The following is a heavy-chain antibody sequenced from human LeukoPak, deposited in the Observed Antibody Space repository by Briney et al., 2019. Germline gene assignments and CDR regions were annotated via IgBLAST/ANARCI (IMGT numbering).Heavy chain of an antibody. D-gene: IGHD3-16*02. CDR3: VRAEGYLWEKHRYSYHFDF. J-gene: IGHJ4*02. V-gene: IGHV5-51*01. CDR2: IYPSDSGT. Sequence: PGESLKISCKTSGYSFTDYWIGWVRQMPGKGLEWMGFIYPSDSGTRYSPSFQGQVTISADKSISTVYLYWSSLRASDTAIYYCVRAEGYLWEKHRYSYHFDFWGQGTLVTVSS. CDR1: GYSFTDYW.